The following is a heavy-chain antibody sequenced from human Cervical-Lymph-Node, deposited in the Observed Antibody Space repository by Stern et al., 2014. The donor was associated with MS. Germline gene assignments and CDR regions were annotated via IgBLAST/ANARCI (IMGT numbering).Heavy chain of an antibody. CDR1: GYTFTTYY. Sequence: QVQLVQSGAELRQPGASVKMSCEASGYTFTTYYLHWVRQAPGQGLEGVSVINPSCGKTTYAQRFQGIVTVTGDTSTSTVYMYLTGLRSEDTSVYFCARVLSLATSDSWGQGTLVIVSS. CDR2: INPSCGKT. J-gene: IGHJ4*02. V-gene: IGHV1-46*01. D-gene: IGHD3-16*02. CDR3: ARVLSLATSDS.